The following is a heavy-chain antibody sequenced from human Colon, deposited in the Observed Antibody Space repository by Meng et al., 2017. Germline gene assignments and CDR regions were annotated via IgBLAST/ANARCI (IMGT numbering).Heavy chain of an antibody. J-gene: IGHJ5*02. CDR1: GFAISGYW. CDR3: AKSDWLDP. CDR2: IKYDGSTT. Sequence: EVGLVESGGGSVQPGGSLRLSCAASGFAISGYWMHWVRQAPGKGLEWVSRIKYDGSTTAYADSVKGRFTISRDIAKNTLYLQMNSLRVKDTAVYHCAKSDWLDPWGQGTLVTVSS. V-gene: IGHV3-74*01.